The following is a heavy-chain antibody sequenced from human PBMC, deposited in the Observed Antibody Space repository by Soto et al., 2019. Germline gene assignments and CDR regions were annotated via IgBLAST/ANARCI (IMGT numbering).Heavy chain of an antibody. CDR3: ARVVILVPTASTHDCYHMDV. CDR1: GGTFSNYA. Sequence: QVQLVQSGAEVRKPGPSVTVSCKASGGTFSNYAISWVRQAPGQGLQWMGGIVPIVGTGSYAQKFEGSVTMSRDEPTTAAFMELGSLRFGDTAVYYCARVVILVPTASTHDCYHMDVWGRGTRVTVSS. CDR2: IVPIVGTG. V-gene: IGHV1-69*01. J-gene: IGHJ6*02. D-gene: IGHD2-2*01.